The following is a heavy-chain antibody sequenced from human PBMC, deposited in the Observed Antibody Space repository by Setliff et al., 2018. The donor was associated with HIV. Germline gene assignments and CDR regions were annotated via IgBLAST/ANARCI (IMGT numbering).Heavy chain of an antibody. D-gene: IGHD5-12*01. CDR3: ARDQALEMATK. V-gene: IGHV1-69*10. CDR1: GGTFSSYA. Sequence: SVKVSCKASGGTFSSYAVTWVRQAPGQGLEWMGGIIPILGIADYAQKFQGRVTITRDTSASTAYMELSSLRSEDTAVYYCARDQALEMATKWGQGTLVTVSS. J-gene: IGHJ4*02. CDR2: IIPILGIA.